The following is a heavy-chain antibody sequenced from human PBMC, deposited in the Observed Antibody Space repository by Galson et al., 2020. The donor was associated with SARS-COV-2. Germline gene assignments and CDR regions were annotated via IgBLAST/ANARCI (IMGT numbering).Heavy chain of an antibody. J-gene: IGHJ6*02. V-gene: IGHV4-34*01. CDR3: ARCFKIAVAGNYYYGIDV. CDR1: GGTFSGYY. D-gene: IGHD6-19*01. CDR2: IYDSGTT. Sequence: SESLSLTCGASGGTFSGYYWTWVRQPPGKGLEWITEIYDSGTTKYNPSFKGRVTISVDTSKNQFSLKMNSVTAADTAVYYCARCFKIAVAGNYYYGIDVWGQGTTVTVSS.